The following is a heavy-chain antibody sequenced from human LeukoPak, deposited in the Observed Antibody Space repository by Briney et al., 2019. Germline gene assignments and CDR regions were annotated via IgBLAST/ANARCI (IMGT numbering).Heavy chain of an antibody. Sequence: GGSLRLSCAASGFTFSSYGLHWVRQAPGKGLEWVAFIRYDGDNKYHADSVKGRFTIYRDNSKNTLYLRMNSLRAEDTAVYYCAKAVVVVPAATPFDYWGQGTLVTVSS. CDR1: GFTFSSYG. CDR3: AKAVVVVPAATPFDY. CDR2: IRYDGDNK. D-gene: IGHD2-2*01. V-gene: IGHV3-30*02. J-gene: IGHJ4*02.